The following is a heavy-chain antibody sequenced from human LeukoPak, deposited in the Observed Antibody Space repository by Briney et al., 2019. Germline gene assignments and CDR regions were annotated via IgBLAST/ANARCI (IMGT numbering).Heavy chain of an antibody. D-gene: IGHD3-3*01. CDR1: GGSFSGYY. V-gene: IGHV4-34*01. J-gene: IGHJ4*02. CDR2: INHSGST. CDR3: ARGRNYDFWSGYQIFFDY. Sequence: PSETLSLTCAVYGGSFSGYYWSWIRQPPGKGLEWIGEINHSGSTNYNPSLKSRVTISVDTSKNQFSLKLSSVTAADTAVYYWARGRNYDFWSGYQIFFDYGGQGTLVTVSS.